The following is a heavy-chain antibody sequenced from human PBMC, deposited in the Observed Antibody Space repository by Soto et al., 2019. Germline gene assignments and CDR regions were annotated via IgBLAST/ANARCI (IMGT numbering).Heavy chain of an antibody. Sequence: GASVKVSCKASGGTFSSYTISWVRQAPGQGLECMGRIIPILGITNYAQKFQGRVTITADKSTSTAYMELSSLRSEDTAVYYCARERGVRYDSSGYVDYWGQGTLVTVS. CDR1: GGTFSSYT. CDR3: ARERGVRYDSSGYVDY. CDR2: IIPILGIT. J-gene: IGHJ4*02. V-gene: IGHV1-69*04. D-gene: IGHD3-22*01.